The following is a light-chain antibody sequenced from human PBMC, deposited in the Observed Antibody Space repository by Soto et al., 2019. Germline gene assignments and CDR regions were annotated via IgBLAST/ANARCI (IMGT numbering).Light chain of an antibody. CDR1: QSVIGRQ. Sequence: EIVLTQSPGTLSLSPGERATLSCRASQSVIGRQLAWYQHKPGQAPRLLMFGVSNRATGIPDRFTGSGSGTDFTLTISRLEPEDFAVYYCQQYSSSPYTFGQGTKVDIK. CDR3: QQYSSSPYT. V-gene: IGKV3-20*01. J-gene: IGKJ2*01. CDR2: GVS.